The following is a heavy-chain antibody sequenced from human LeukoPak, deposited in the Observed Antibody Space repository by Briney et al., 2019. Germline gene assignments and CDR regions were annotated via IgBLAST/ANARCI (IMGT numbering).Heavy chain of an antibody. CDR2: IYTSGSA. CDR1: GGSISAYY. Sequence: SETLSLTCTVSGGSISAYYWNWIRQPAGKGLERIGRIYTSGSANYNPSLKSRVTMSVDTSKNQFSLRLSSVTAADTAVYYCARGHYYDFWSGYYQGWFDPWGQGTLVTVSS. J-gene: IGHJ5*02. CDR3: ARGHYYDFWSGYYQGWFDP. D-gene: IGHD3-3*01. V-gene: IGHV4-4*07.